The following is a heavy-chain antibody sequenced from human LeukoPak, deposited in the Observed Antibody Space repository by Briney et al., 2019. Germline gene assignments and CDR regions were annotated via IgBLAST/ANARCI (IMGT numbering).Heavy chain of an antibody. CDR3: ARVPSTMIVVDLFDY. J-gene: IGHJ4*02. V-gene: IGHV1-18*01. CDR2: ISAYNGNT. Sequence: ASVTVSCKASGNSFATYVISWVRQAPGQGLEWMGWISAYNGNTNYAQKVQGRVTITTDTSTSTAYMELRSLRSDDTAVYYCARVPSTMIVVDLFDYWGQGTLVTVSS. CDR1: GNSFATYV. D-gene: IGHD3-22*01.